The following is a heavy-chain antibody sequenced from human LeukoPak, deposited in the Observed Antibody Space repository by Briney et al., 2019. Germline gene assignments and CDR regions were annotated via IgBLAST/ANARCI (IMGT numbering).Heavy chain of an antibody. CDR3: AKAPVANYYYYYMDV. CDR2: ISWNSGSI. V-gene: IGHV3-9*01. J-gene: IGHJ6*03. Sequence: GRSLRLSCAASGFTFDDYAMHWVRQAPGKGLEWVSGISWNSGSIGYADPVKGRFTISRDNAKNSLYLQMNSLRAEDTALYYCAKAPVANYYYYYMDVWGKGTTVTVSS. CDR1: GFTFDDYA. D-gene: IGHD5-12*01.